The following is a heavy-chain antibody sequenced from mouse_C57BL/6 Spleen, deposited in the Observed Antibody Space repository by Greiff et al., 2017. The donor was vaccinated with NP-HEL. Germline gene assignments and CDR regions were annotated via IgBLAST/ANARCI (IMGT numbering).Heavy chain of an antibody. J-gene: IGHJ2*01. CDR2: IYPNNGGT. D-gene: IGHD3-2*02. CDR3: AWTAQDKCYFDY. V-gene: IGHV1-26*01. CDR1: GYKFTDYY. Sequence: EVQLQQSGPELVKPGASVKISCKASGYKFTDYYMNWVKQSHGKSLEWIGDIYPNNGGTSYNQKFKGKATLTADKSSSTAYMELRSLTSEYSAVYFYAWTAQDKCYFDYWGQGTTLTVSS.